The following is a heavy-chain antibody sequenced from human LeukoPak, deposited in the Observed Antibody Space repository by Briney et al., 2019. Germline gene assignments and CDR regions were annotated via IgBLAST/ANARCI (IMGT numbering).Heavy chain of an antibody. J-gene: IGHJ6*02. CDR1: GFTFSSYW. V-gene: IGHV3-74*03. CDR3: ASELVIAMDV. CDR2: ISSDASST. D-gene: IGHD2/OR15-2a*01. Sequence: GSLRLSCAGSGFTFSSYWMHWVRQAPGQGLVWVARISSDASSTTYADSVKGRFTISRDNRKNTLYLQMNSLRAEDTATYYCASELVIAMDVRGQGTPVTVSS.